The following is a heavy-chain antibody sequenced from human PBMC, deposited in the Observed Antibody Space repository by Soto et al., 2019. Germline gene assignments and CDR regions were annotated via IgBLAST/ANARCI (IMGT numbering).Heavy chain of an antibody. CDR2: INPNGGVT. V-gene: IGHV1-2*04. CDR3: ARESGGATATLDYYYFYMDV. CDR1: GDTFNDYY. Sequence: QVQLVQSGAEVKKPGASVTVSCRSSGDTFNDYYIHWVRQAPGQGLEWMGWINPNGGVTKYAQKFQGWVTMTRDTSIRQLSRLRSDDTAVYYCARESGGATATLDYYYFYMDVWGTGTTVTDSS. D-gene: IGHD5-12*01. J-gene: IGHJ6*03.